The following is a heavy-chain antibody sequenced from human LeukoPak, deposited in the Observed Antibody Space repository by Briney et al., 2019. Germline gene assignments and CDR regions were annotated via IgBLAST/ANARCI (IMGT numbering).Heavy chain of an antibody. J-gene: IGHJ6*03. CDR2: IRYDGSNK. V-gene: IGHV3-30*02. CDR3: AKVAVDTAMVTPYMDV. CDR1: GFTFSSYG. Sequence: PGGSLRLSCAASGFTFSSYGMHWVRQAPGKGLEWVAFIRYDGSNKYYADSVKGRFTISRDNSKNTLYLQMNSLRAEDTAVYYCAKVAVDTAMVTPYMDVWGKGTTVTISS. D-gene: IGHD5-18*01.